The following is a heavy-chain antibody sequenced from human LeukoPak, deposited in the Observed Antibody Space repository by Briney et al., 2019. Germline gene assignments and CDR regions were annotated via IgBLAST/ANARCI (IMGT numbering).Heavy chain of an antibody. J-gene: IGHJ4*02. D-gene: IGHD3-22*01. CDR3: AAGYDSSGYYFVNY. V-gene: IGHV1-58*02. CDR1: GFTFTSSA. Sequence: GTSVKVSCKASGFTFTSSAMQWVRQARGQRLEWIGWIVVGSGNTNYAQKFQERVTITRDMSTSTAYMELSSLRSEDTAVYYCAAGYDSSGYYFVNYWGQGTLVTVSP. CDR2: IVVGSGNT.